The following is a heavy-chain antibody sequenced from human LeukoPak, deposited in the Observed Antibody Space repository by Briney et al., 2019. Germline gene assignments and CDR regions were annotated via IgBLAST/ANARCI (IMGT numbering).Heavy chain of an antibody. J-gene: IGHJ4*02. CDR3: AKTYYYDSNAYFGY. Sequence: GGSLRLSCAASGFTFSNYAVSWVRQAPGKGLEWVSAISGSGGGTYYADSVKGRFTISRDNSKNTLLLQMNSLRAEDTAIYYCAKTYYYDSNAYFGYWGQGTLVTVSS. D-gene: IGHD3-22*01. CDR1: GFTFSNYA. V-gene: IGHV3-23*01. CDR2: ISGSGGGT.